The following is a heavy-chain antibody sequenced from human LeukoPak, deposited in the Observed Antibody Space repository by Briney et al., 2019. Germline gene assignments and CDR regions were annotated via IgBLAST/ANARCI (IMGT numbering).Heavy chain of an antibody. V-gene: IGHV1-46*01. CDR1: GYTFTNYY. Sequence: ASVKVSCKASGYTFTNYYMHWVRQAPGQGLEWMGLINPSGGYTNYAQKSQGRVTMTRDTSTSTVYMELSSLRSEDTAVYYCATENHYYDSSGYENWGQGTLVTVSS. CDR2: INPSGGYT. D-gene: IGHD3-22*01. J-gene: IGHJ4*02. CDR3: ATENHYYDSSGYEN.